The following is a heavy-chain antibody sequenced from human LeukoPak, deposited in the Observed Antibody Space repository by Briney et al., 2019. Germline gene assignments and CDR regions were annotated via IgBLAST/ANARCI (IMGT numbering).Heavy chain of an antibody. CDR3: ASGGKDYYGSGSYYIFNWFDP. V-gene: IGHV1-2*02. CDR2: INPNSGGT. Sequence: ASVKASCKASGYTFTGYYMHWVRQAPGQGLEWMGWINPNSGGTNYAQKFQGRVTMTRDTSISTAYMELSRLRSDDTAVYYCASGGKDYYGSGSYYIFNWFDPWGQGTLVTVSS. J-gene: IGHJ5*02. D-gene: IGHD3-10*01. CDR1: GYTFTGYY.